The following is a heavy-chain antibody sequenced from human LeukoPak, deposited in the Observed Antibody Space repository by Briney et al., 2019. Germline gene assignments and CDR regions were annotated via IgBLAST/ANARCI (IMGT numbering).Heavy chain of an antibody. D-gene: IGHD3-10*01. J-gene: IGHJ5*02. CDR3: ARESFSGSGGLNWFAP. V-gene: IGHV1-2*02. CDR1: GYTFTGYY. Sequence: ASVKVSCKASGYTFTGYYIHWVRQAPGLGLEWMGGLHPDTGSTNYAQKFQARVIMTRDTSINTAYMELRRLRYDDTAMYFCARESFSGSGGLNWFAPWGQGTLVTVSA. CDR2: LHPDTGST.